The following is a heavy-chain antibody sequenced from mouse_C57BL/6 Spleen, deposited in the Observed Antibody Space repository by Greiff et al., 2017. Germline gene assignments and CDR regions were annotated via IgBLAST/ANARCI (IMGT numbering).Heavy chain of an antibody. Sequence: QVQLQQPGPELVKPGASVKLSCKASGYTFTSYWMHWVKQRPGQGLEWIGNINPSNGGTNYNEKFKSKATLTVDKSSSTAYMQLSSLTSEDSAVYYCARSGGHYYAMDYWGQGTSVTVSS. D-gene: IGHD1-1*02. CDR2: INPSNGGT. J-gene: IGHJ4*01. V-gene: IGHV1-53*01. CDR1: GYTFTSYW. CDR3: ARSGGHYYAMDY.